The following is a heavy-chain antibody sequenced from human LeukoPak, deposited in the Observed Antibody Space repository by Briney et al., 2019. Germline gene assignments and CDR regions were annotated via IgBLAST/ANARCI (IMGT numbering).Heavy chain of an antibody. CDR2: IHYSGSA. J-gene: IGHJ4*02. CDR1: GGSISSSSYY. Sequence: SETLSLTCTVSGGSISSSSYYWGWIRQPPGKGLEWIGSIHYSGSAYYNPSLKSRVTISVDTSKNQFSLKLSSVTAADTAVYYCARYFPNFDYWGQGTLVTVSS. CDR3: ARYFPNFDY. D-gene: IGHD2/OR15-2a*01. V-gene: IGHV4-39*01.